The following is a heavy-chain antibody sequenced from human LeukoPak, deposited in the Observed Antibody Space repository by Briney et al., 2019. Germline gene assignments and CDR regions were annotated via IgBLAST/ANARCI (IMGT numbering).Heavy chain of an antibody. Sequence: GGSLRLSCAASGFTFSTYAMSWVRLAPGRGLEWVSAISGSGGGTYYADSVKGRFTISRDDSKNTLYLQMNSLRAEDTALYYCAKEGLGPILTGYFDYWGQGTLVTVSS. D-gene: IGHD3-10*01. CDR2: ISGSGGGT. J-gene: IGHJ4*02. V-gene: IGHV3-23*01. CDR3: AKEGLGPILTGYFDY. CDR1: GFTFSTYA.